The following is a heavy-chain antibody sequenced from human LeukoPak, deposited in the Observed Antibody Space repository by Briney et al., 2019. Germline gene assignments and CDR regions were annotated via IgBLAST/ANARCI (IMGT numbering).Heavy chain of an antibody. CDR1: GGSISSYY. Sequence: PSETLSLTCTVSGGSISSYYWSWIRQPAGKGLEWIGRIYTSGSTNYSPSLKSRVTMSVDTSKNQFSLKLSSVTAADTAVYYCARDNPTYYDFWSGYYLNYYYYYMDVWGKGTTVTVSS. D-gene: IGHD3-3*01. CDR3: ARDNPTYYDFWSGYYLNYYYYYMDV. J-gene: IGHJ6*03. V-gene: IGHV4-4*07. CDR2: IYTSGST.